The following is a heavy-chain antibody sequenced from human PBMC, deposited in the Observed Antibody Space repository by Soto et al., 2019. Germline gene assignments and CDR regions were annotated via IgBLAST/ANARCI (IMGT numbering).Heavy chain of an antibody. CDR1: AGSVSSDRDY. Sequence: SETMSLTCNMSAGSVSSDRDYCSWLRQTPGEGLEWIGYIYDTGSTNYNPSLKGRVTMSEDTSRDQVSLRLRSVTRADTAVYYCARDQYDFRSGSYYYAMEVWGQGTKVTVSS. CDR3: ARDQYDFRSGSYYYAMEV. V-gene: IGHV4-61*01. J-gene: IGHJ6*02. CDR2: IYDTGST. D-gene: IGHD3-3*01.